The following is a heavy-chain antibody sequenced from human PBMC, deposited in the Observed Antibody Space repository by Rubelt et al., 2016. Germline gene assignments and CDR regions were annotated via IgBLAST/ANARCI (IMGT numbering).Heavy chain of an antibody. CDR3: ASSAGGYGLSRPYYMDV. V-gene: IGHV3-11*03. D-gene: IGHD5-12*01. Sequence: ADSVKGRFTISRDNAKNSLYLQMNSLRAEDTAVYYCASSAGGYGLSRPYYMDVWGKGTTVTVSS. J-gene: IGHJ6*03.